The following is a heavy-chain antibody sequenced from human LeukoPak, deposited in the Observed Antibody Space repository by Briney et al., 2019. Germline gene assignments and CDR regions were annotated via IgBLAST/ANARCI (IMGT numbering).Heavy chain of an antibody. D-gene: IGHD2-21*01. CDR3: ARLGYYDAFDI. CDR1: GGSISSYC. CDR2: IYYSGST. Sequence: SETLSLTCTVSGGSISSYCWSWIRQPPGKGLEWIGYIYYSGSTNYNPSLKSRVTISVDTSKNQFSLKLSSVTAADTAVYYCARLGYYDAFDIWGQGTMVTVSS. V-gene: IGHV4-59*08. J-gene: IGHJ3*02.